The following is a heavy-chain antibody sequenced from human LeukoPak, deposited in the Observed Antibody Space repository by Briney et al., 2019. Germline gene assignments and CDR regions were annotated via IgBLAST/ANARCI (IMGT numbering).Heavy chain of an antibody. CDR2: ISSSSSYI. J-gene: IGHJ3*02. CDR1: GFTFSSYS. Sequence: GGSPRLSCAASGFTFSSYSMTWVRQAPGKGLEWVSSISSSSSYIYYADSVKGRFTISRDNAKNSLYLQMNSLRAEDTAVYYCARDLLFAFDIWGQGTMVTVSS. V-gene: IGHV3-21*01. CDR3: ARDLLFAFDI.